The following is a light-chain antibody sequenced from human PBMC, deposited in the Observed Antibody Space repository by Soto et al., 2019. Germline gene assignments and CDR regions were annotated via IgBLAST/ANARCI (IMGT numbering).Light chain of an antibody. J-gene: IGKJ4*01. V-gene: IGKV3-15*01. CDR2: GAS. CDR3: HQYYKWPLT. Sequence: EIVMTQSPATLSVSPGERATLSCRASQSVSSNLAWYQQKPGQAPRLLIYGASTRATGIPARFSGSGSGTEFTLAISSLQSEDFAVYYCHQYYKWPLTFGGGSNVDIK. CDR1: QSVSSN.